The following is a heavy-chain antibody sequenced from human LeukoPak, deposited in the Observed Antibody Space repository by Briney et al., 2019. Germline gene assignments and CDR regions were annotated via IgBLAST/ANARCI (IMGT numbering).Heavy chain of an antibody. J-gene: IGHJ6*03. CDR1: GYTLTELS. CDR3: ARGQYDFWSGFYYYMDV. CDR2: IIPIFGTA. V-gene: IGHV1-69*13. Sequence: ASVKVSCKVSGYTLTELSMHWVRQAPGKGLEWMGGIIPIFGTANYAQKFQGRVTITADESTSTAYMELSSLRSEDTAVYYCARGQYDFWSGFYYYMDVWGKGTTVTVSS. D-gene: IGHD3-3*01.